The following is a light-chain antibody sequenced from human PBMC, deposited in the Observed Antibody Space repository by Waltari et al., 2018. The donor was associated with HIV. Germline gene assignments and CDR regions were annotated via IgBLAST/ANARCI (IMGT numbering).Light chain of an antibody. CDR3: QQYYNWPRT. J-gene: IGKJ1*01. CDR1: QSVSTK. CDR2: GAS. Sequence: IVMTQSPATLSVSPGERVTLSCRASQSVSTKLVWYQQKPGQAPRLFIYGASTRATGIPVRFSGSGSGTDFTLTISSLQSEDFAVYYCQQYYNWPRTFGQGTKVEIK. V-gene: IGKV3-15*01.